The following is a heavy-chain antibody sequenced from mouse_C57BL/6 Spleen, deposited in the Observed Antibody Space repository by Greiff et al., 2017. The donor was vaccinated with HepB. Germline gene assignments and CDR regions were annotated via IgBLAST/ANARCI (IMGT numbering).Heavy chain of an antibody. CDR3: ARGGYDGYPWFAY. D-gene: IGHD2-3*01. CDR2: INPNNGGT. Sequence: EVQLQQSGPELVKPGASVKMSCKASGYTFTDYNMHWVKQSHGKSLEWIGYINPNNGGTSYNQKFKGKATLTVNKSSSTAYMELRSLTSEDSAVYYYARGGYDGYPWFAYWGQGTLVTVSA. V-gene: IGHV1-22*01. CDR1: GYTFTDYN. J-gene: IGHJ3*01.